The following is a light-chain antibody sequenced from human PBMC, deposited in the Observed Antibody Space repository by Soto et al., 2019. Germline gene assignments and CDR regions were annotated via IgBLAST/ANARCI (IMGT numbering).Light chain of an antibody. V-gene: IGKV3-15*01. CDR3: QQYNNWPPGFT. J-gene: IGKJ3*01. Sequence: EIVMTQSPATLSVSPGERATLSCRASQSVSSNLAWYQQKPGQAPRLLIYGASTRATGIPARFSGSGSGTEFTLTISSLQSEDFAVYYCQQYNNWPPGFTFGPGTKEDIK. CDR1: QSVSSN. CDR2: GAS.